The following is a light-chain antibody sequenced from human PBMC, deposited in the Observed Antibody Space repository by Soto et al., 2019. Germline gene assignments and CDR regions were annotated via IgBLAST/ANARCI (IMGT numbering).Light chain of an antibody. CDR2: EDS. CDR3: SSYTSSSTRV. V-gene: IGLV2-14*01. CDR1: SSDVGGYNY. Sequence: QSALTQPASVSGSPGQSITISCTGTSSDVGGYNYVSWYQQHPGKAPKLMIYEDSNRPSGVSNRFSGSKSGNTDSLTISGLQAEDEADYYCSSYTSSSTRVFGGGTKLTVL. J-gene: IGLJ3*02.